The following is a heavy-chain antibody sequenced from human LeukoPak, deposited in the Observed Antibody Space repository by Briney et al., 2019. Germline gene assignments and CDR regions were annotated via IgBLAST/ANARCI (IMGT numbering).Heavy chain of an antibody. V-gene: IGHV4-31*03. J-gene: IGHJ3*02. CDR2: KYYSGSA. Sequence: SETLSLTCNVSGISISDGRYYWAWMRQRPGRGLEWIGYKYYSGSANYNPSLKSRLTISIDTPENQFSLHLSSVTAADTAIYYCATPYCSSLSCLDVFNIWAKGEWSPSLQ. D-gene: IGHD2-2*01. CDR3: ATPYCSSLSCLDVFNI. CDR1: GISISDGRYY.